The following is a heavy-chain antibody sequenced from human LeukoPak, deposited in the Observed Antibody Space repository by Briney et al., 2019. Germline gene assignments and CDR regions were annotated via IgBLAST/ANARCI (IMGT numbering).Heavy chain of an antibody. CDR2: IYYSGSS. D-gene: IGHD5-18*01. Sequence: PSETLSLTCTVSGGSISSYYWSWIRQPPGKGLEWIGYIYYSGSSNYNPSLKSRVTISVDTSKNQFSLKLSSVPAADTAVYYCARMGRGNTFDYWGQGILVTVSS. CDR1: GGSISSYY. J-gene: IGHJ4*02. CDR3: ARMGRGNTFDY. V-gene: IGHV4-59*01.